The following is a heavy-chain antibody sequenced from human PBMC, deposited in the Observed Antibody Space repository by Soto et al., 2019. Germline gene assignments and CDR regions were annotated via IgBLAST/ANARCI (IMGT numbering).Heavy chain of an antibody. CDR3: SRDKPRDCSSTSCYLYYFDY. V-gene: IGHV1-18*04. J-gene: IGHJ4*02. D-gene: IGHD2-2*01. CDR1: GYTFTSYG. Sequence: QVQLVQSGAEVKKPGASVKVSCKASGYTFTSYGISWVRQAPGQGLEWMGWISAYNGNTNYAQKLQGRVTMTTDTPTSTAYMELRSLRSDDTAVYYCSRDKPRDCSSTSCYLYYFDYWGQGTLVTVSS. CDR2: ISAYNGNT.